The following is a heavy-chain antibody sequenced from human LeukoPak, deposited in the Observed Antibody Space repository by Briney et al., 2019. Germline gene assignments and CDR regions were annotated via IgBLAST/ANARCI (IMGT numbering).Heavy chain of an antibody. CDR2: IYYSGST. D-gene: IGHD6-13*01. V-gene: IGHV4-59*01. J-gene: IGHJ6*03. CDR1: DGSISTYY. CDR3: ARVRSSWDFYFYMDV. Sequence: SETLSLTCTVSDGSISTYYWSWIRQPPGKGLEWIGYIYYSGSTNYNPSLKSRVTISVDTSKNQFSLKLSSVTAADTAVYYCARVRSSWDFYFYMDVWGKGTTVTVSS.